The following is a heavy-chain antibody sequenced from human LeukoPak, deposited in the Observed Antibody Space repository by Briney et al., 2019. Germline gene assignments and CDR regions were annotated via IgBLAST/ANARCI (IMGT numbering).Heavy chain of an antibody. J-gene: IGHJ4*02. CDR2: SGNT. CDR3: ARARPRYCSGGSCRFGIDY. V-gene: IGHV1-8*01. D-gene: IGHD2-15*01. Sequence: SGNTGYAQKFQARVTMTRNTSISTAYMELSSLRSEDTAVYYCARARPRYCSGGSCRFGIDYWGQGTLVTVSS.